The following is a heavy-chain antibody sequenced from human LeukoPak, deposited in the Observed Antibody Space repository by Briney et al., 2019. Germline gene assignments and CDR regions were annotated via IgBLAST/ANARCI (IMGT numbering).Heavy chain of an antibody. CDR2: ISGSGGRT. D-gene: IGHD2-21*01. CDR1: GITLSNYC. J-gene: IGHJ4*02. Sequence: GGSLRLLCAVSGITLSNYCMSWVRQAPGKGLEGVAGISGSGGRTNYADSVKGRFTTPRDSPKNTLFLQMSSLRAEDTAVYFCAKRGVVIRVILVGFHREAYYFDSWGQGALVTVSS. V-gene: IGHV3-23*01. CDR3: AKRGVVIRVILVGFHREAYYFDS.